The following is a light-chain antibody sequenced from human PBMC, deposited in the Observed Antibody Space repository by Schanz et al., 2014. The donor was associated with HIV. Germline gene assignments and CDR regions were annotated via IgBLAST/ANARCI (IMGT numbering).Light chain of an antibody. CDR2: GVA. Sequence: QSALTQPASVSGSPGQSISISCTGTSSDIGPYNCVSWYHQHPGKAPKLIIYGVANRPSGVSHRFSGSKSGNTASLTISGLQADDEAHYYCSSYTSFGTLVFGGGTKLTVL. CDR1: SSDIGPYNC. V-gene: IGLV2-14*03. CDR3: SSYTSFGTLV. J-gene: IGLJ3*02.